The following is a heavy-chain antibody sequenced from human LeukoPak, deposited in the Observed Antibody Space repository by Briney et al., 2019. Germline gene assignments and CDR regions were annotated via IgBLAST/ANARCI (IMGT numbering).Heavy chain of an antibody. CDR1: GYTFTSYD. Sequence: GASVKVSCKASGYTFTSYDINWVRQATGQGLEWMGWMNPNSGNTGYAQKFQGRVTITRNTSISTAYMELSSLRSEDTAVYYCARGLYCTNGVCYSWFDPWGQGTLVTVSS. D-gene: IGHD2-8*01. V-gene: IGHV1-8*01. J-gene: IGHJ5*02. CDR2: MNPNSGNT. CDR3: ARGLYCTNGVCYSWFDP.